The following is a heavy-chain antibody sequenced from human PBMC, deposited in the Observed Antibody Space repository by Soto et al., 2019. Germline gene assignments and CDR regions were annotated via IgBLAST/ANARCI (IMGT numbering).Heavy chain of an antibody. Sequence: SQTLSLTSALSVVNVSNNTAARSWIRQSPSRGLEWLARTYYRSKWYNDYAVSVKSRISINLDTSKNQLSLQLISVTPADTAVYYCARDVVVVAAQEFLGDAFDVWGQGTTVTVSS. CDR1: VVNVSNNTAA. J-gene: IGHJ3*01. D-gene: IGHD2-15*01. V-gene: IGHV6-1*01. CDR2: TYYRSKWYN. CDR3: ARDVVVVAAQEFLGDAFDV.